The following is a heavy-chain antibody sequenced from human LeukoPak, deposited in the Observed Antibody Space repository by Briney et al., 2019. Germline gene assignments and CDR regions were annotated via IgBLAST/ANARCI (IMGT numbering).Heavy chain of an antibody. D-gene: IGHD3-22*01. Sequence: ASVKVSFKASGYTFTSYDINWVRQATGQGLEWMGWMNPNSGNTGYAQRFQGRVTMTRNTSISTAYMELSSLRSEDTAVYYCARVVVAASYYDSSEGGADAFDIWGQGTMVTVSS. V-gene: IGHV1-8*01. CDR2: MNPNSGNT. J-gene: IGHJ3*02. CDR3: ARVVVAASYYDSSEGGADAFDI. CDR1: GYTFTSYD.